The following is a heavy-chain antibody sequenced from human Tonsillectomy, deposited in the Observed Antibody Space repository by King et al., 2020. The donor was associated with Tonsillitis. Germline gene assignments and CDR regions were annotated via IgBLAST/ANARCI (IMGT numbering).Heavy chain of an antibody. CDR1: GFTLSDYY. Sequence: VQLVESGGGLVKPGGSLRLSCEASGFTLSDYYMSWIRQAPGKGLEWISYISSAGNPTYYADSVKGRFTFSRDSAKNSLHLQMNSLRAEDTAVYYCAKDLPVVVRHRASFYIWGQGTMVTVSS. V-gene: IGHV3-11*01. CDR3: AKDLPVVVRHRASFYI. CDR2: ISSAGNPT. J-gene: IGHJ3*02. D-gene: IGHD3-22*01.